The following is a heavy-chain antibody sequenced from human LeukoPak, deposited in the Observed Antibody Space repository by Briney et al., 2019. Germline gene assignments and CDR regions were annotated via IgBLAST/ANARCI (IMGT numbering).Heavy chain of an antibody. Sequence: SETLSLTCTVSGGSISSYYWSWIRQPPGKGLEWIGYIYYSGSTNYNPSLKSRVTISVDTSKNQYSLKLSSVTAADTDVYYCAREGGYSGYAFDYWGQGTLVTVSS. D-gene: IGHD5-12*01. CDR1: GGSISSYY. J-gene: IGHJ4*02. CDR3: AREGGYSGYAFDY. CDR2: IYYSGST. V-gene: IGHV4-59*01.